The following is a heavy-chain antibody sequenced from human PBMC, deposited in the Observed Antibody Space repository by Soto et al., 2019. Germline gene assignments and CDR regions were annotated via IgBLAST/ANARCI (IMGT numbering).Heavy chain of an antibody. CDR3: ARDLDDYGDYEFEY. D-gene: IGHD4-17*01. J-gene: IGHJ4*02. V-gene: IGHV1-3*01. Sequence: ASVKVSCKGSGYTFTSYAMHWVRQAPGQRLEWMGWINAGNGNTKYSQKFQGRVTITRDTSASTAYMELSSPRSEDTAVYYCARDLDDYGDYEFEYWGQGTLVTVSS. CDR2: INAGNGNT. CDR1: GYTFTSYA.